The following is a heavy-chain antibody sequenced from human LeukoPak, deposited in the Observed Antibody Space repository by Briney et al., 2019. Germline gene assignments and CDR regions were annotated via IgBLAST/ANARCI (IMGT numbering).Heavy chain of an antibody. CDR1: GYTLTELS. V-gene: IGHV1-24*01. Sequence: ASVKVSFKVSGYTLTELSMHWVRQAPGKGLEWMGGFDPEDGETIYAQKFQGRVTMTEDTSTDTAYMELSSLRSEDTAVYYCATVPPFDPPRRDAFDIWGQGTMVTVSS. D-gene: IGHD3-16*01. CDR3: ATVPPFDPPRRDAFDI. CDR2: FDPEDGET. J-gene: IGHJ3*02.